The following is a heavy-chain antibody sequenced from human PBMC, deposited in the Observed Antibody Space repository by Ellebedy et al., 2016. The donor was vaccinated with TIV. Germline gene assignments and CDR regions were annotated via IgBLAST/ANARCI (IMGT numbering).Heavy chain of an antibody. CDR3: VRFPRGAPFADYLYYMDV. V-gene: IGHV3-23*01. D-gene: IGHD3-10*01. Sequence: PGGSLRLSCAASGFTFSSYAMSWVRQAPGKGLEWVSAISGSGGSTYYADSVKGRFTISRDNSKNTLYLQINSLRAEDTAVYYCVRFPRGAPFADYLYYMDVWGKGIMVTVSS. J-gene: IGHJ6*03. CDR1: GFTFSSYA. CDR2: ISGSGGST.